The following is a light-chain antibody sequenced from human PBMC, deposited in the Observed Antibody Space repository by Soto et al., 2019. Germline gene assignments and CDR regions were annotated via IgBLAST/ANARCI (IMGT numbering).Light chain of an antibody. CDR2: EAS. Sequence: DIQMTQSPSSLSASVGDRVTITCRASQGITNRLAWYQQKPGKAPKLLIHEASSLQSGVPSRISGSGSGTDFTLTISSLQPEDFATYYCQQANSFPITFGQGTRLEIK. CDR3: QQANSFPIT. V-gene: IGKV1D-12*01. J-gene: IGKJ5*01. CDR1: QGITNR.